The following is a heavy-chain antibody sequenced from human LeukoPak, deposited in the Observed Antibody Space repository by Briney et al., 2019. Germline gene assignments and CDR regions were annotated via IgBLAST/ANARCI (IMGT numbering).Heavy chain of an antibody. CDR2: IKQDGSQR. J-gene: IGHJ4*02. Sequence: GGSLRHSCTASGFTFSDYWMTWVRQAPGKGPEWVANIKQDGSQRYYVDSVRGRFTISRDNAKNSLFLQMNGLGAEDTAVYYCARRGGSSSRRSPIDYWGQGTLVTVSS. CDR1: GFTFSDYW. CDR3: ARRGGSSSRRSPIDY. D-gene: IGHD6-6*01. V-gene: IGHV3-7*01.